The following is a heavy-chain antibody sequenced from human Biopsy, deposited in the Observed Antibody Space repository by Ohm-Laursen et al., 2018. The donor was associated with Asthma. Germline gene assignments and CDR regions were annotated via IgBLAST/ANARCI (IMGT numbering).Heavy chain of an antibody. D-gene: IGHD6-13*01. Sequence: SLRPSCAASGFTFRAHAMSWVRQAPGKGLEWVSTISGNSGITYYADSVKGRFTISRDNSQNTLYLHMDSLSAEDTAVYYCAKDRSGTWYGFDYWGRGTLVTVSS. V-gene: IGHV3-23*01. J-gene: IGHJ4*02. CDR2: ISGNSGIT. CDR1: GFTFRAHA. CDR3: AKDRSGTWYGFDY.